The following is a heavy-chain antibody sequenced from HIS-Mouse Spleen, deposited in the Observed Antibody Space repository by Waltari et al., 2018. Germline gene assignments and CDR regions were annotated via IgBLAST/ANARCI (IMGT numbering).Heavy chain of an antibody. D-gene: IGHD6-19*01. J-gene: IGHJ4*02. CDR3: AKASSGWLDY. CDR2: ISYDGSNK. V-gene: IGHV3-30*18. CDR1: GCTFIRYG. Sequence: QVQLVESGGGVVQPGRSLRLPCAASGCTFIRYGMHWVRQAPGKGLEWVAVISYDGSNKYYADSVKGRFSISRDNSKNTLYLQMNSLRAEDTAVYYCAKASSGWLDYWGQGTLVTVSS.